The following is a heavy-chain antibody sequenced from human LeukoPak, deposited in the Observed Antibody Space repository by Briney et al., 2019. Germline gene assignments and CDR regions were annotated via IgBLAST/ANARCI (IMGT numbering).Heavy chain of an antibody. CDR1: GGSISSGDYY. D-gene: IGHD3-10*01. J-gene: IGHJ4*02. CDR2: IYYSGST. V-gene: IGHV4-31*03. Sequence: SETLSLTCTVSGGSISSGDYYWSWLRQHPGTGLEWIGYIYYSGSTYYNPSLKSRVTISVDTSKNQFSLKLSSVTAADTAVYYCARSFGESYFHYWGQGTLVTVSS. CDR3: ARSFGESYFHY.